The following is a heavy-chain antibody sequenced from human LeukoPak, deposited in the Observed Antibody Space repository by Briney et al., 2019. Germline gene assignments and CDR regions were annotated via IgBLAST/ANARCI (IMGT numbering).Heavy chain of an antibody. CDR1: GFTFSSYA. CDR2: ISYHGSNE. D-gene: IGHD1-1*01. Sequence: SGGSLTLSCAASGFTFSSYAMHWVRKAPATGLEWVALISYHGSNEYYADSAKGRFTISRDNSQNTLYLQMNSLRPEDTAVYYCARGLAGSGIYYMDVWGKGTTVTVSS. V-gene: IGHV3-30*04. J-gene: IGHJ6*03. CDR3: ARGLAGSGIYYMDV.